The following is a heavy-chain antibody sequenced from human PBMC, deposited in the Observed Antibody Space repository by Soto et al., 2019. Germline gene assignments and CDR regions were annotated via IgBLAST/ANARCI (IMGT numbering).Heavy chain of an antibody. J-gene: IGHJ4*02. CDR1: GGSISSYY. Sequence: PSETLSLTCSVFGGSISSYYWSWIRQPAGKGLEWIGRISNSGTTNYNPSLESRVTMSVDPSKNQISLKLSSATAADTAIYYCARGPYCGDECYFAYWGQGTLVTVSS. V-gene: IGHV4-4*07. D-gene: IGHD2-21*01. CDR2: ISNSGTT. CDR3: ARGPYCGDECYFAY.